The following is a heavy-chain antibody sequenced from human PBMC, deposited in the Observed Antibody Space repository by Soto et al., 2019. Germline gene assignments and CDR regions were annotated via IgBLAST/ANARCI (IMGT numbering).Heavy chain of an antibody. J-gene: IGHJ5*02. D-gene: IGHD6-25*01. Sequence: ASVKVSCKXSGYTFTDYHIHWVRQAPGQGLEFMGWINANNGGAGSAQQFQGRVTVTRDTSITTVYMELSNLRSDDTAVYYCAREGGSETLQPSYNWFDTWGQGTLVTVSS. V-gene: IGHV1-2*02. CDR2: INANNGGA. CDR3: AREGGSETLQPSYNWFDT. CDR1: GYTFTDYH.